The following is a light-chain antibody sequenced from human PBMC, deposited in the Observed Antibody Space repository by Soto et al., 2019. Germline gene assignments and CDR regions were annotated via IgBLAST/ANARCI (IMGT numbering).Light chain of an antibody. CDR1: NSDVGGYNF. V-gene: IGLV2-14*01. CDR3: CSYTKWSTYV. Sequence: QSALTQPASVSGSPGQSITISCTGSNSDVGGYNFVSWYQQYPGKAPRLVIYDVSSRPSGISNRFSASKSGDTASLTISGLQAEDESEYYCCSYTKWSTYVFGTGTKVTVL. CDR2: DVS. J-gene: IGLJ1*01.